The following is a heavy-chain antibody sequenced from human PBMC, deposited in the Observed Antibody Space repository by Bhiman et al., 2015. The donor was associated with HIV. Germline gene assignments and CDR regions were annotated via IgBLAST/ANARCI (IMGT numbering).Heavy chain of an antibody. CDR3: ARAEIYEGRVGDFAFDI. CDR1: GFTFDDYA. CDR2: IRWDGAIT. V-gene: IGHV3-43D*03. J-gene: IGHJ3*02. Sequence: EMQLVESGGVVVQPGGSLRLSCAASGFTFDDYAMHWVRQAPGNGLEWVSLIRWDGAITHYVDSVKGRFTISRDNSRNSLYLQMKSLRAEDTALYYCARAEIYEGRVGDFAFDIWGRGTMVTVSS. D-gene: IGHD3-10*01.